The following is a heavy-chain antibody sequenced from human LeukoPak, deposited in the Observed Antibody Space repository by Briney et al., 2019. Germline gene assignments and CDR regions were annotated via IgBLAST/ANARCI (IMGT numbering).Heavy chain of an antibody. Sequence: GGSLRLSCAASGFTVSNNYMSWVRQAPGKGLEWVSIIYSDGRTYYADSVKGRFTISRDNSKNTLYLQMNSLRVEDTAVYYCARDRELRENWFDPWGQGTLVTVSS. J-gene: IGHJ5*02. CDR2: IYSDGRT. V-gene: IGHV3-66*01. CDR1: GFTVSNNY. CDR3: ARDRELRENWFDP. D-gene: IGHD3-3*01.